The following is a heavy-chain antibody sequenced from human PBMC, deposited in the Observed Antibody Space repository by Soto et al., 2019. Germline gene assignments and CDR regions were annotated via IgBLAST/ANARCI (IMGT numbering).Heavy chain of an antibody. CDR3: ARSQGSGYSRYFDY. CDR2: IYWNDDK. Sequence: QITLKESGPTLVKPTQTLTLTCSVSGFSLSTSGVGVGWIRQPPGKALEWLALIYWNDDKRYSPSLKSRLTITKDTSKNQVVLTMTNMDPVDTATYSCARSQGSGYSRYFDYWGQGTLVTVSS. D-gene: IGHD3-3*01. V-gene: IGHV2-5*01. CDR1: GFSLSTSGVG. J-gene: IGHJ4*02.